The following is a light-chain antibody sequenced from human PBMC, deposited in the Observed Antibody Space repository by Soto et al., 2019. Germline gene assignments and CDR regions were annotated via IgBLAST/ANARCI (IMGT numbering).Light chain of an antibody. J-gene: IGKJ4*01. CDR2: AAS. V-gene: IGKV3-20*01. CDR1: LSVSNSY. CDR3: QQYGTSPLT. Sequence: EIVLTQSPGTLSLSPGERATLSCRASLSVSNSYLAWYQHQPGQAPRLLIIAASNRATGIPDRFSGSGSGTDFTLTISRLEPEDFAVYYCQQYGTSPLTFGGGTKVDIK.